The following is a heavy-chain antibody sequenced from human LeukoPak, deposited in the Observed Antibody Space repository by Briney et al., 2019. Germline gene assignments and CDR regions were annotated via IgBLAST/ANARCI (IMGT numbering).Heavy chain of an antibody. V-gene: IGHV4-59*01. J-gene: IGHJ5*02. CDR1: GGSISSYY. CDR3: ARVPGGPYYDFWSGYYNWFDP. Sequence: SETLSLTCTVSGGSISSYYWSWIRQPPGKGLEWIGYIYYSGSTNYNPSLKSRVTISVDTSKNQFSLKLSSVTAADTAVYYCARVPGGPYYDFWSGYYNWFDPWGQGTLVTVSS. CDR2: IYYSGST. D-gene: IGHD3-3*01.